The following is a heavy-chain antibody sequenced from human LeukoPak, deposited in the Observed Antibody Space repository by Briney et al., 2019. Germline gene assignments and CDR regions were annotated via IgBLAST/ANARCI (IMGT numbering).Heavy chain of an antibody. V-gene: IGHV4-59*01. CDR1: GDSISPYY. CDR2: VFRTGHT. D-gene: IGHD3-3*02. CDR3: ARHIFGHLFNT. J-gene: IGHJ5*02. Sequence: SETLSLTCNVSGDSISPYYWSWIRQPPGKGLEWVGYVFRTGHTNYNPSLRSRVTISLDTSKNQFSLKLSSVTAADTAVYYCARHIFGHLFNTWGQGTLVTVSS.